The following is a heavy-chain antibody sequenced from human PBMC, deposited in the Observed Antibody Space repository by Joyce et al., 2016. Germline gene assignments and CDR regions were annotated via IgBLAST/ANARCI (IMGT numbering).Heavy chain of an antibody. D-gene: IGHD6-25*01. CDR1: GLTLSKYG. CDR3: AKILTAGYSSGWFLDY. Sequence: QVQLVESGGGVVQPGRSLRVSCTASGLTLSKYGVHWVRQAPGKGLEWVAVISYEGVYKYYSDAVKGRFTISRDNSRDTLFLEMNSLRAEDTAVYYCAKILTAGYSSGWFLDYWGQGTLVTVSS. J-gene: IGHJ4*02. V-gene: IGHV3-30*18. CDR2: ISYEGVYK.